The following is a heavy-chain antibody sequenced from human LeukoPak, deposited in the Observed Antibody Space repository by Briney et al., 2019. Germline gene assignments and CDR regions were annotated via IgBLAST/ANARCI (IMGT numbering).Heavy chain of an antibody. CDR2: IIPIFGTA. CDR1: GGTFSSYA. CDR3: ARGAVADAQYYYYYMDV. D-gene: IGHD6-19*01. J-gene: IGHJ6*03. V-gene: IGHV1-69*06. Sequence: ASVKVSCKASGGTFSSYAISWVRQAPGQGLEWMGGIIPIFGTANYAQKFQGRVTITADKSTSTAYMELSSLRSEDTAVYYCARGAVADAQYYYYYMDVWGKGTTVTVSS.